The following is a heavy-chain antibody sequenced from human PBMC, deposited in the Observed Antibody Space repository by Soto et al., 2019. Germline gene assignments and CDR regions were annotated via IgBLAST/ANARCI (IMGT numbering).Heavy chain of an antibody. Sequence: QITLRESGPALVKPTQTLTLTCSFSGFSLTTSGVGVGWIRQPPGKALEWLALVYWDDDEHYSPSLRSRLTITKDTSKNQVVVTMTNMGPVDTATYYCAHMGVAGTLYYFDYWGQGTLVTVSS. V-gene: IGHV2-5*02. CDR2: VYWDDDE. J-gene: IGHJ4*02. CDR3: AHMGVAGTLYYFDY. D-gene: IGHD6-19*01. CDR1: GFSLTTSGVG.